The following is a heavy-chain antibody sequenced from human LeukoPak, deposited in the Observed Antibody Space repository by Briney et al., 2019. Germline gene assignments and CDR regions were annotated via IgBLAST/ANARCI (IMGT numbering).Heavy chain of an antibody. Sequence: SETLSLTCAVYGGSFSGYYWSWIRQPPGKGLEWIGEINHSGSTNYNPSLKSRVTISVDTSKNQFSLKLSPVTAADTAVCYCARGFGTYYYYGMDVWGQGTTVTVSS. CDR1: GGSFSGYY. V-gene: IGHV4-34*01. CDR2: INHSGST. D-gene: IGHD1-14*01. J-gene: IGHJ6*02. CDR3: ARGFGTYYYYGMDV.